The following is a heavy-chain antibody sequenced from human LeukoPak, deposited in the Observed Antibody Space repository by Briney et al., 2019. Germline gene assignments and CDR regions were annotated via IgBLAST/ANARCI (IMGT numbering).Heavy chain of an antibody. V-gene: IGHV4-30-4*08. CDR3: ARGSGDEFQNYFDY. CDR2: IYYDAGA. J-gene: IGHJ4*02. CDR1: GASTTTTTHY. Sequence: PSETLSLTCTVSGASTTTTTHYWSWLRQHPGKGPEWIAYIYYDAGAYYNPSLASRVTISLDSSANQFSLRLSSVTAADTAVYYCARGSGDEFQNYFDYWGQGTLVTVSS. D-gene: IGHD2-21*02.